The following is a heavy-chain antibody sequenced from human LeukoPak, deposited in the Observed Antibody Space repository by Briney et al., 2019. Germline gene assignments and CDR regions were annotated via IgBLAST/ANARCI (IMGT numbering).Heavy chain of an antibody. Sequence: GGSLRLSCAASGFTVSDNNMVWVRQAPGKGLEWVSTLHRDGSVRYADSVNGRFTISRDDSKNTLSLQMSSLRDEDTAVYYCVRVHGGGYWGQGTLVTVSS. D-gene: IGHD3-16*01. CDR3: VRVHGGGY. CDR2: LHRDGSV. J-gene: IGHJ4*02. CDR1: GFTVSDNN. V-gene: IGHV3-53*01.